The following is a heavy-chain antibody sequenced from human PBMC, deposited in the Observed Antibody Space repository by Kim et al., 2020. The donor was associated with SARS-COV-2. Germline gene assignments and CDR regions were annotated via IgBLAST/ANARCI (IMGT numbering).Heavy chain of an antibody. CDR2: IYYSGST. J-gene: IGHJ4*02. D-gene: IGHD3-10*01. CDR3: ARAPAVRGVILYFDY. Sequence: TLSLTCTVSGGSISSGGYYWSWIRQHPGKGLEWIGYIYYSGSTYYNPSLKSRVTISVDTSKNQFSLKLSSVTAADTAVYYCARAPAVRGVILYFDYWGQGTLVTVSS. V-gene: IGHV4-31*03. CDR1: GGSISSGGYY.